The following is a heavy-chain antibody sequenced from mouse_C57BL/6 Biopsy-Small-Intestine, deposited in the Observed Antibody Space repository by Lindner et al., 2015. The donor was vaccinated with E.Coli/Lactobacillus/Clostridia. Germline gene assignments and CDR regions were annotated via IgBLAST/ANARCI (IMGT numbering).Heavy chain of an antibody. V-gene: IGHV1-81*01. Sequence: LQESGAELARPWGFSEAVLQGFWLQLSQVMGITWVKQRTGQGLEWIGEIYPRSGNTYYNEKFKGKATLTADKSSSTAYMQLSSLTSEDSAVYFCASPDGPSVNYFDYWGQGTTLTVSS. D-gene: IGHD2-3*01. CDR2: IYPRSGNT. CDR3: ASPDGPSVNYFDY. CDR1: LQLSQVMG. J-gene: IGHJ2*01.